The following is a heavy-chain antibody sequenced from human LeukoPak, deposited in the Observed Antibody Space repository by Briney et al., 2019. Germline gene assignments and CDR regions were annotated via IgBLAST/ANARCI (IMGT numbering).Heavy chain of an antibody. CDR2: ISYDGSNK. J-gene: IGHJ4*02. CDR3: AKGDSSGYCIDY. CDR1: GXTXXSYX. Sequence: GXTXXSYXXHWVRQAPGKGLEXXAVISYDGSNKYYADSVKGRFTISRDNSKNTLYLQMNSLRAEDTAVYYCAKGDSSGYCIDYWGQGTLVTVSS. D-gene: IGHD3-22*01. V-gene: IGHV3-30*18.